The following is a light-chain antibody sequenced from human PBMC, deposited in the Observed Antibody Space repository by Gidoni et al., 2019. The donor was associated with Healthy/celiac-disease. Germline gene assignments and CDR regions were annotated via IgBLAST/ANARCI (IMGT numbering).Light chain of an antibody. CDR2: YDS. V-gene: IGLV3-21*04. Sequence: SYVLTQLPSVSVAPGKTARITCGGNNIGSKSVHWYQQKPGQAPVLVIYYDSDRPSGIPERFSGSNSGNTATLTISRVEAGDEADYYCQVWDSSSDHPRVFGTGTKVTVL. J-gene: IGLJ1*01. CDR3: QVWDSSSDHPRV. CDR1: NIGSKS.